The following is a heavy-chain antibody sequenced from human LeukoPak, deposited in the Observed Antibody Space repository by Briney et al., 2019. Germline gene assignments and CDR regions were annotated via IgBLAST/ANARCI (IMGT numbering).Heavy chain of an antibody. Sequence: ASVKVSCKVSGYTLTELSMHSVRQAPGKGLEWMGGFDPEDGETIYAQKFQGRVTMTEDTSTDTAYMELSSLRSEDTAVYYCATFRGNWNYRPLDYWGQGTLVTVSS. D-gene: IGHD1-7*01. J-gene: IGHJ4*02. CDR2: FDPEDGET. CDR3: ATFRGNWNYRPLDY. CDR1: GYTLTELS. V-gene: IGHV1-24*01.